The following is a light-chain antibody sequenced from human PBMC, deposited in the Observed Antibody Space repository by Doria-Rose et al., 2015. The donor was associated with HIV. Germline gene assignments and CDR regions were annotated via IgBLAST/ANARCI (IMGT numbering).Light chain of an antibody. Sequence: RSVSGSPGQSVTISCTGTSSDVGGHNSVSWYQQHPGKAPKLMIYDVSKRPSGVPDRFSGSKSGNTASLIISGLQVEDEADYYCCSYAGSYNVVFGGGTKLTVL. CDR1: SSDVGGHNS. J-gene: IGLJ2*01. CDR2: DVS. V-gene: IGLV2-11*02. CDR3: CSYAGSYNVV.